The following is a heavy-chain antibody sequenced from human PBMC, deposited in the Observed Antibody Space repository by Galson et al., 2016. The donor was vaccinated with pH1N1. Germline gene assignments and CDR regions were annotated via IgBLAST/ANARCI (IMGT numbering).Heavy chain of an antibody. J-gene: IGHJ5*02. CDR3: ARQDGNWFDP. CDR1: GYIFTNHY. CDR2: INPSSGGT. Sequence: SVKVSCKASGYIFTNHYIHWVRQAPGQELEWMGWINPSSGGTKSAQRFQGSVTMTRDTSISTAFLQLRGLTPDDTAVYYCARQDGNWFDPWGQGTLVTVSS. V-gene: IGHV1-2*02.